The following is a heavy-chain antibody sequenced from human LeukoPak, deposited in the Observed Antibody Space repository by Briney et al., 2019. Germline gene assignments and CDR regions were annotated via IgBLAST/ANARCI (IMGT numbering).Heavy chain of an antibody. Sequence: GGSLRLSCAASGFTFSSYGMHWVRQAPGKGLEWVSYISSSSSTIYYADSVKGRFTISRDNAKNSLYLQMNSLRAEDTAVYYCARDWAADYWGQGTLVTVSS. V-gene: IGHV3-48*01. CDR1: GFTFSSYG. CDR2: ISSSSSTI. D-gene: IGHD2-15*01. CDR3: ARDWAADY. J-gene: IGHJ4*02.